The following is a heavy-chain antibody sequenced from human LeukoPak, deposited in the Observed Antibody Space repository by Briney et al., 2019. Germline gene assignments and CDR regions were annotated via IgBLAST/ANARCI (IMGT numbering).Heavy chain of an antibody. J-gene: IGHJ4*02. CDR3: AKGSSSWYFDYFDY. V-gene: IGHV3-30*18. D-gene: IGHD6-13*01. Sequence: GGSLRLSCAASGFTFSSYWMHWVRQAPGKGLEWVAVISYDGSNKYYADSVKGRFTISRDNSKNTLYLQMNSLRAEDTAVYYCAKGSSSWYFDYFDYWGQGTLVTVSS. CDR1: GFTFSSYW. CDR2: ISYDGSNK.